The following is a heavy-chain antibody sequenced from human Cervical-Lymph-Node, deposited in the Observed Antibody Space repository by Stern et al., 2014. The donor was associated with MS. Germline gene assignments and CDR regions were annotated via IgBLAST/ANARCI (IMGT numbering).Heavy chain of an antibody. CDR1: GFTFSSHW. Sequence: EVQLVESGGGLVQPGGSLRLSCAVSGFTFSSHWMSWVRQAPGKGPEWGGNINEDGSEKYYVASMKGRFTISRDNAKNSLYLQMNSLRVEDTAVYYCAKRRATERLMDVWGQGTTVTVSS. CDR2: INEDGSEK. D-gene: IGHD1-1*01. J-gene: IGHJ6*02. V-gene: IGHV3-7*01. CDR3: AKRRATERLMDV.